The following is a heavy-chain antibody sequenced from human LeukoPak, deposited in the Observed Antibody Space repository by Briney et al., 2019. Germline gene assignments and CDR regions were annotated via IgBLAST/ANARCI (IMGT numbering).Heavy chain of an antibody. D-gene: IGHD6-13*01. V-gene: IGHV4-34*01. CDR2: INHSGST. CDR3: ARVVAAAFDY. CDR1: GGSFRGFS. J-gene: IGHJ4*02. Sequence: SETLSLTCAVYGGSFRGFSGSWIRHPPGKGLEWIGEINHSGSTNYNPSLKSRVTISVDTSKNQFSLKLSSVTAADTAVYYCARVVAAAFDYWGQGILVTVSS.